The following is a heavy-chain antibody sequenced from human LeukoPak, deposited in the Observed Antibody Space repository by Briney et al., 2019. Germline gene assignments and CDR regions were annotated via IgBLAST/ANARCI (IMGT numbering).Heavy chain of an antibody. V-gene: IGHV4-59*08. CDR2: IHYSGAT. Sequence: TSETLSLTCTVSGGSINYDYWSWIRQSPGKRLEWIGYIHYSGATSYSPSLNSRVTISVDTSKNQFSLKLSSVTAADTALYYCVTLRGASTAVFDSWGQGTLVTVSS. CDR3: VTLRGASTAVFDS. CDR1: GGSINYDY. J-gene: IGHJ4*02. D-gene: IGHD2-21*02.